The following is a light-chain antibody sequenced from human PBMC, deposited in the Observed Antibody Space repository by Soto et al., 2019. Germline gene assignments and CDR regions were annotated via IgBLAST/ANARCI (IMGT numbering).Light chain of an antibody. V-gene: IGKV3-11*01. J-gene: IGKJ2*01. Sequence: EIVLTQSPATLSLSPGERATLSCRASQSVSSYLAWYQQKPGQAPRLLIYDASNRATGIPARFSGSGSGTDFPLTISSLEPEDFAVYYCQQRINCTTMYTFGQGTKLEIK. CDR3: QQRINCTTMYT. CDR1: QSVSSY. CDR2: DAS.